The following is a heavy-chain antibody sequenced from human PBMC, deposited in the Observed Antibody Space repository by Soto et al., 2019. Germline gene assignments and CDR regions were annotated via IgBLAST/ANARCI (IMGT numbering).Heavy chain of an antibody. CDR1: GFSLTTSGVG. D-gene: IGHD3-3*01. V-gene: IGHV2-5*02. CDR2: IYWDDDK. J-gene: IGHJ4*02. CDR3: AHRVLRAVFGVVTTTAIYFDF. Sequence: QITLNESGPTVVKPTETLTLTCTFSGFSLTTSGVGVRWVRQSPGKAPEWLAFIYWDDDKRYSTSLKSRLTITKDTSKNEVVLTMANVDPADTATYYCAHRVLRAVFGVVTTTAIYFDFWGQGTPVVVSS.